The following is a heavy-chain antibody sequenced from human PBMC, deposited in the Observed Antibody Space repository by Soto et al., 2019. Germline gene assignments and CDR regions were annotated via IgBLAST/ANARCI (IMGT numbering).Heavy chain of an antibody. Sequence: PSETLSLTCTVSGGSISSYYWSWIRQPPGKGLEWIGYMYYGGRTNYNPSLKSRVTISVDTSKNQVSLKLSSVTAADTAVYFCASFYYGDAFDIWGQGTMVSVSS. V-gene: IGHV4-59*01. J-gene: IGHJ3*02. CDR2: MYYGGRT. D-gene: IGHD1-26*01. CDR3: ASFYYGDAFDI. CDR1: GGSISSYY.